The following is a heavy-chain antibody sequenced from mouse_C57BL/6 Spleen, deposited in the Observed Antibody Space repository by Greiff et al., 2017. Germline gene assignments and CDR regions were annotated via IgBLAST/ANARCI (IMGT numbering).Heavy chain of an antibody. Sequence: EVHLVESGPGLAKPSQTLSLTCSVTGYSITSDYWNWIRKFPGNKLEYIGYISYGGSTYYNPSLKSLISITRDTSKNQYYLQLNAVTTEDTATYYSARAQTAQAFYAMDYWDQGTSVTASS. CDR1: GYSITSDY. V-gene: IGHV3-8*01. CDR3: ARAQTAQAFYAMDY. D-gene: IGHD3-2*02. J-gene: IGHJ4*01. CDR2: ISYGGST.